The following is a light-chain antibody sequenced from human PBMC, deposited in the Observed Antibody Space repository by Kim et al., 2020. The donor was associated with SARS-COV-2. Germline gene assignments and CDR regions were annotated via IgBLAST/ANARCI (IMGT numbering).Light chain of an antibody. J-gene: IGLJ1*01. V-gene: IGLV3-1*01. CDR2: QDD. CDR3: QSWDSGTGV. CDR1: NLGHNY. Sequence: SYELTQPPSVSVSPGQTATIPCSGDNLGHNYASWYQQKPGQSPVLVIFQDDRRPSGIPERFSGSNSGNTATLTISGTQAMDEADYYCQSWDSGTGVFGIGTKVTVL.